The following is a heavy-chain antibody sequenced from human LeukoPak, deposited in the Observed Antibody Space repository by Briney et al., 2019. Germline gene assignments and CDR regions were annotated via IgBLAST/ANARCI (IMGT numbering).Heavy chain of an antibody. CDR2: ISSSSSYI. Sequence: KAGGSLRLSCAASGFIFSNYGMNWVRQAPGKGLEWVSSISSSSSYIYYADSVKGRFTISRDNAKNSLYLQMNSLRAEDTAVYYCAGVEMATNAFDIWGQGTMVTVSS. V-gene: IGHV3-21*01. D-gene: IGHD5-24*01. J-gene: IGHJ3*02. CDR1: GFIFSNYG. CDR3: AGVEMATNAFDI.